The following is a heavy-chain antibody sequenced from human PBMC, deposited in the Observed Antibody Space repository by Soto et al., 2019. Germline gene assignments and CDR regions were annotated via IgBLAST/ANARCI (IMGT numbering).Heavy chain of an antibody. CDR1: GYTFTAYS. CDR2: INPTNGNT. CDR3: ARDRGLYCSSTSCYLFDYYYGMDV. Sequence: ASVKVSCTTSGYTFTAYSIHWVRQAPGQRPEWMGWINPTNGNTNYSQKFQGRVTITRDTSTSTAYMELSSLRSEDTAVYYCARDRGLYCSSTSCYLFDYYYGMDVWGQGTTVTVSS. J-gene: IGHJ6*02. D-gene: IGHD2-2*01. V-gene: IGHV1-3*01.